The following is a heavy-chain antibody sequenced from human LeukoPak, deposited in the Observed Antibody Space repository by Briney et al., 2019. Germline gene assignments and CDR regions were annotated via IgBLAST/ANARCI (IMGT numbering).Heavy chain of an antibody. CDR2: IYYSGST. CDR1: GGSISSGGYY. D-gene: IGHD1-26*01. V-gene: IGHV4-61*08. CDR3: ARLSYSGNAFDI. Sequence: PSQTLSLTCTVSGGSISSGGYYWSWIRQPPGKGLEWIGYIYYSGSTNYNPSLKSRVTISVDTSKNQFSLKLSSVTAADTAVYYCARLSYSGNAFDIWGQGTMVTVSS. J-gene: IGHJ3*02.